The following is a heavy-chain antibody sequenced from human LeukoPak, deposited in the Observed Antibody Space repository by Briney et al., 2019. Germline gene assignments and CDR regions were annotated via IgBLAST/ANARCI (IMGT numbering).Heavy chain of an antibody. V-gene: IGHV3-30*18. Sequence: GRSLRLSCAASGFTFSSYGMHRVRQAPGKGLEWVAVISYDGSNKYYADSVKGRFTISRDNSKNTLYLQMNSLRAEDTAVYYCAKTHLVHGPYCSSTSCYGSGMDVWGQGTTVTVSS. CDR3: AKTHLVHGPYCSSTSCYGSGMDV. J-gene: IGHJ6*02. CDR1: GFTFSSYG. D-gene: IGHD2-2*01. CDR2: ISYDGSNK.